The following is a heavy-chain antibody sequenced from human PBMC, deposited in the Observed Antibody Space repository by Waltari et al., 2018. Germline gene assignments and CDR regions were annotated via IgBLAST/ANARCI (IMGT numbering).Heavy chain of an antibody. V-gene: IGHV3-48*04. Sequence: EAQLVESGGGLVQSGWSLRLSCGAAGFTISLYSMNCFNQAPGKGLEWLAYISNDTSSTYDADSVKGRFTISRENAKNSVYLQMNSLRAEDTAVYYCAREMTTFYYYMDVWGKGTTVTVSS. J-gene: IGHJ6*03. CDR1: GFTISLYS. CDR3: AREMTTFYYYMDV. CDR2: ISNDTSST.